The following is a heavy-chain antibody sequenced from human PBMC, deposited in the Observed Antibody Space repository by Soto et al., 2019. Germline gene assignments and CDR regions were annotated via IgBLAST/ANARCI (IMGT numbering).Heavy chain of an antibody. J-gene: IGHJ4*02. CDR2: INPNSGGT. Sequence: XSVKVSCKASGYNFTCYYMHWVRQAPGQGLEWMGWINPNSGGTNYAQKFLGRVTMTRDTSISTAYMELSRLRSDDTAVYYCARVNVVVVAATREYYFDYWGQGTLVTVSS. CDR3: ARVNVVVVAATREYYFDY. CDR1: GYNFTCYY. V-gene: IGHV1-2*02. D-gene: IGHD2-15*01.